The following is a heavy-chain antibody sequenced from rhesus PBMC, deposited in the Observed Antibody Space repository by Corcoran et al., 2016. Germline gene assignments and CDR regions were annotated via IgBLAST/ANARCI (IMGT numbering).Heavy chain of an antibody. Sequence: QVQLQESGPGVVQPSETLSLTCAVSGGSISSSWWGWIRQPPGKGLEWIGQIYGGSGSTSYNPSLKSRVTISSDTSKNQFSLKLSSVTAADTAVYYCTRGNWYFDLWGPGTPITISS. V-gene: IGHV4-147*01. J-gene: IGHJ2*01. CDR3: TRGNWYFDL. CDR2: IYGGSGST. CDR1: GGSISSSW.